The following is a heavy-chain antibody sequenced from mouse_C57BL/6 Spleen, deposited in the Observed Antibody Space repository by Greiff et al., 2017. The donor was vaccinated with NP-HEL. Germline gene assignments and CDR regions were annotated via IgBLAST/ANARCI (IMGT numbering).Heavy chain of an antibody. CDR2: IYPGDGDT. CDR1: GYAFSSSW. J-gene: IGHJ1*03. CDR3: AKGEDYDWYFDV. D-gene: IGHD2-4*01. Sequence: VQLQQSGPELVKPGASVKISCKASGYAFSSSWMNWVKQRPGKGLEWIGRIYPGDGDTNYNGKFKGKAILTADKSSSTTYMQLSSLTSEDCAVYFCAKGEDYDWYFDVWGTRTTVTVSS. V-gene: IGHV1-82*01.